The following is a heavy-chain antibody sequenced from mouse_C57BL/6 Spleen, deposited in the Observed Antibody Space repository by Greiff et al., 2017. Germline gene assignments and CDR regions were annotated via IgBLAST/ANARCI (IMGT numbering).Heavy chain of an antibody. Sequence: QVQLKESGAELARPGASVKLSCKASGYTFTSYGISWVKQRTGQGLEWIGEIYPRSGNTYYNEKFKGKATLTADKSSSTAYMELRSLTSEDSAVYFCARSKGWLLKGGLYYFDYWGQGTTLTVSS. V-gene: IGHV1-81*01. CDR1: GYTFTSYG. CDR2: IYPRSGNT. D-gene: IGHD2-3*01. CDR3: ARSKGWLLKGGLYYFDY. J-gene: IGHJ2*01.